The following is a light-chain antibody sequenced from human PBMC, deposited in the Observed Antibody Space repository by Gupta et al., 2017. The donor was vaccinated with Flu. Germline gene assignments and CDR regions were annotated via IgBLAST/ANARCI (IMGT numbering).Light chain of an antibody. Sequence: PATLSVSPGERATLSCRASQSVSSNLAWYQQKPGQAPRLLIYDASTRATGIPARFSGSGSGTEFTLTISSLQSEDFAVYYCQQSNNWPLTFGGGTKVEIK. V-gene: IGKV3-15*01. CDR2: DAS. J-gene: IGKJ4*01. CDR3: QQSNNWPLT. CDR1: QSVSSN.